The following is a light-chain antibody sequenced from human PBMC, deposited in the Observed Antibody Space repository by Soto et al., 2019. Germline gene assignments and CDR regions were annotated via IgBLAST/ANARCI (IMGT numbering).Light chain of an antibody. CDR2: HVT. CDR1: SSDIGHYDY. Sequence: QAVVTQRASVSGSPGQSITISCTGTSSDIGHYDYVSWYQQHPGKSPKLMIYHVTYRPSGVSNPYSGSKSGNSASLTISGLQADDGADYYSCSLTTGHTYVFGSGTKVTVL. V-gene: IGLV2-14*03. CDR3: CSLTTGHTYV. J-gene: IGLJ1*01.